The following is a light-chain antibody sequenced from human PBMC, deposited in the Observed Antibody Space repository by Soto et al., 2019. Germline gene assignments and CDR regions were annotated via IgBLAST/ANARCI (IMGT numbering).Light chain of an antibody. CDR3: QSYDSSLSDVV. Sequence: QSVLTQPPSVSGAPGQRVTISCTGSSSNIGAGHDVHWYQQLPGTAPKLLIYNNNNRPSGVPDRFSGSKSGTSASLAITGLQAEDEADYYCQSYDSSLSDVVFSGGTKLTVL. J-gene: IGLJ2*01. CDR1: SSNIGAGHD. CDR2: NNN. V-gene: IGLV1-40*01.